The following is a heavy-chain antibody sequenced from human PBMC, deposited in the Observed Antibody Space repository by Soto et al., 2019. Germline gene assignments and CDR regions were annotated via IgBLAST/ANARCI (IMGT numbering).Heavy chain of an antibody. CDR1: GFTFSSYS. CDR3: ARAIGYYGSGTVDY. CDR2: ISSSSSTI. V-gene: IGHV3-48*01. D-gene: IGHD3-10*01. J-gene: IGHJ4*02. Sequence: GSLRLSCAASGFTFSSYSMNWVRQAPGKGLEWVSYISSSSSTIYYADSVKGRFTISRDNAKNSLYLQMNSLRAEDTAVYYCARAIGYYGSGTVDYWGQGTLVTVSS.